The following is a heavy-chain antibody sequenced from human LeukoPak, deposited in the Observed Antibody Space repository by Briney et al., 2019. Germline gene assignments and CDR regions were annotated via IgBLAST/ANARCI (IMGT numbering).Heavy chain of an antibody. Sequence: GGSLRLSCAASGFTFSSYGMHWVRQAPGKGLEWVAFIRYDGSNKYYADSVKGRFTISRDNSKNKLYLQMNSLRAEDTAVYYCAKRGAVHVVDTAMAGGLSFDYWGQGTLVTVSS. J-gene: IGHJ4*02. D-gene: IGHD5-18*01. CDR3: AKRGAVHVVDTAMAGGLSFDY. CDR2: IRYDGSNK. V-gene: IGHV3-30*02. CDR1: GFTFSSYG.